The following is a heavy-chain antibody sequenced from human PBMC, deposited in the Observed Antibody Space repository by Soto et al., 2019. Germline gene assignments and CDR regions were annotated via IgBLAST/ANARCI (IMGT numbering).Heavy chain of an antibody. V-gene: IGHV3-9*01. J-gene: IGHJ4*02. CDR3: ARGGGAIMTTIDY. CDR2: ISWNSGSI. D-gene: IGHD4-17*01. Sequence: VQLVESGGGLVQPGRSLRLSCAASGFTFDDYAMHWVRQAPGKGLEWVSGISWNSGSIGYADSVKGRFTISRDNAKNSLYLQMNSLRAEDTALYYCARGGGAIMTTIDYWGQGTLVTVSS. CDR1: GFTFDDYA.